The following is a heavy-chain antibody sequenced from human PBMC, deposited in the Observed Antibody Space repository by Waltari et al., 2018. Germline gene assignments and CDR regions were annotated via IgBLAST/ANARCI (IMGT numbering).Heavy chain of an antibody. J-gene: IGHJ4*02. Sequence: EVQLVESGGGLVQPGGSLRLSCAASGFTFSSYWMSWVRRAPGKGREWVANIKQDGSGKYYVAPVKGQFTISRDNAKNSLYLQMNSLRAEDTAVYYCARDGLWFRGGGGQGTLVTVSS. CDR3: ARDGLWFRGG. D-gene: IGHD3-10*01. CDR1: GFTFSSYW. V-gene: IGHV3-7*01. CDR2: IKQDGSGK.